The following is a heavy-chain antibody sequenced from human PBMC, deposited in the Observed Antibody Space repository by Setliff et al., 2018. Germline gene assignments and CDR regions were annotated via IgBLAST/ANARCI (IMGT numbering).Heavy chain of an antibody. CDR2: IKSEIAGGTT. D-gene: IGHD1-26*01. Sequence: GGSLRLSCAASGFTFSEEWMSWVRQAPGKGLEWIGRIKSEIAGGTTDYGAPVKGRFTISRDDSKNTLLLQMNNLKTEDTALYYCTTAHDTGNSRTLDFWGPGTLVTVSS. V-gene: IGHV3-15*01. J-gene: IGHJ4*02. CDR3: TTAHDTGNSRTLDF. CDR1: GFTFSEEW.